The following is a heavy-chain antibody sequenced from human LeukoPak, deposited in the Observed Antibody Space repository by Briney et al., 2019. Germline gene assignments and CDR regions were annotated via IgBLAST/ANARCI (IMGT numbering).Heavy chain of an antibody. CDR1: GFSFSSYA. J-gene: IGHJ4*02. D-gene: IGHD5-18*01. CDR3: ANERGYNYGYSFDY. Sequence: GRSLRLSCTASGFSFSSYAMHWVRQAPGKGLEWVATIPNDGSKTYYADSVKGRFTISRDNSKNTLYLQMNSLRTEDTAVYYCANERGYNYGYSFDYWGQGTLVTVSS. CDR2: IPNDGSKT. V-gene: IGHV3-30-3*02.